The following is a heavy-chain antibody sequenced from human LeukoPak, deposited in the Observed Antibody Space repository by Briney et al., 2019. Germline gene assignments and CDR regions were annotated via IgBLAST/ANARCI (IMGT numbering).Heavy chain of an antibody. CDR2: INPSSGET. Sequence: ASVNVSCKASGYTFTGYYMHWVRQAPGQGLEWMGWINPSSGETRYAQKFQGRVTMTRDTSISTAYMDLSRLRSDDTAVYYCARGGMITFGGVPFDYWGQGTLV. J-gene: IGHJ4*02. V-gene: IGHV1-2*02. CDR1: GYTFTGYY. CDR3: ARGGMITFGGVPFDY. D-gene: IGHD3-16*01.